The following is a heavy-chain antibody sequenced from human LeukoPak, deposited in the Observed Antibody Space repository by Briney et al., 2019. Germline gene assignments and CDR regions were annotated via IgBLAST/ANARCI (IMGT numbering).Heavy chain of an antibody. CDR2: TNSDGSGT. Sequence: GGSLRLSCAASGFTFSSYWMHWVRQAPGKGLVWVSRTNSDGSGTFYADSVKGRFTISRDNAKNTLYLQMNSPRAEDTAVYYCARGLGGYSDGQDYWGQGALVTVSS. CDR3: ARGLGGYSDGQDY. J-gene: IGHJ4*02. D-gene: IGHD5-18*01. CDR1: GFTFSSYW. V-gene: IGHV3-74*01.